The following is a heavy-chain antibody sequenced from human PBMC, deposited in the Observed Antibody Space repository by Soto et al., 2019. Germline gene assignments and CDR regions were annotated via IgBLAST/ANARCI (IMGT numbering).Heavy chain of an antibody. CDR3: AREGVPGYCSGGSCSIGLFYHSIYMDV. J-gene: IGHJ6*03. Sequence: GGSLRLSCAASGFTSSSYWMHWVRQAPGKGLVWVLRINSDGSSTSYADSVKGRFTISRDNAKNTLYLQMNSLRAEDTAVYYIAREGVPGYCSGGSCSIGLFYHSIYMDVWRKGTTVTVSS. D-gene: IGHD2-15*01. CDR1: GFTSSSYW. V-gene: IGHV3-74*01. CDR2: INSDGSST.